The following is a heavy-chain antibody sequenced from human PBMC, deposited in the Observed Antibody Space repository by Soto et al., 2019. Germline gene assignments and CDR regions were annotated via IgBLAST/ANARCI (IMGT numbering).Heavy chain of an antibody. V-gene: IGHV3-72*01. Sequence: GGSLRLSCAASGFTFSDHFMDWVRQAPGQGLEWVGTAKTSLQGVASQYAVPGKCSFTVSRYDHTLSFYLLMIDLTTDAASVYFCASAGGAWAALVDRFLAFWGRGPLVTAPQ. J-gene: IGHJ4*02. CDR1: GFTFSDHF. CDR2: AKTSLQGVAS. D-gene: IGHD2-15*01. CDR3: ASAGGAWAALVDRFLAF.